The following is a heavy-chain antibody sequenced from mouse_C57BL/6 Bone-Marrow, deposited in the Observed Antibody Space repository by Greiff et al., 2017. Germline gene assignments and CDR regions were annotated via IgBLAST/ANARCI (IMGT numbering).Heavy chain of an antibody. CDR1: GYTFTSYW. V-gene: IGHV1-59*01. CDR2: IDPSDSYT. CDR3: ARGESFDD. J-gene: IGHJ2*01. Sequence: QVQLQQPGAELVRPGTSVKLSCKASGYTFTSYWMHWVKQRPGQGLEWIGVIDPSDSYTNYNQKFKGKATLTVDTSSSTAYMQLSSLTSEDSAVYYCARGESFDDWGQGTTLTVSS.